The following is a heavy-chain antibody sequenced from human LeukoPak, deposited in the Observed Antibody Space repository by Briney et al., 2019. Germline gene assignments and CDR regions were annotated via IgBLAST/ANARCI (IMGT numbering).Heavy chain of an antibody. D-gene: IGHD4-17*01. Sequence: SETLSLTCAVYGGSFSGYYWSWIRQPPGNGLEWIGEINHSGSTNYNPSLKSRVTISVDTSKNQFSLKLSSVTAADTAVYYCARGYGDKRGNFDYWGQGTLVTVSS. CDR1: GGSFSGYY. CDR3: ARGYGDKRGNFDY. V-gene: IGHV4-34*01. J-gene: IGHJ4*02. CDR2: INHSGST.